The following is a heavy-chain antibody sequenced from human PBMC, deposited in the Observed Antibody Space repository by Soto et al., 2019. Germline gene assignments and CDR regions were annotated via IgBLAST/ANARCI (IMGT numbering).Heavy chain of an antibody. J-gene: IGHJ5*01. CDR1: GGSVRAPDW. CDR3: ARVRQGWSANNCYFDP. D-gene: IGHD1-1*01. CDR2: VHISGHS. Sequence: QVHLQESGPGLVAPSGTLSLTCTLSGGSVRAPDWWNWVRQSPDKGLEWIAEVHISGHSNYNPSLRSRVSVSIDCSKNQFYLNLNSVTAANTAIYYCARVRQGWSANNCYFDPWGQGTQVTISS. V-gene: IGHV4-4*02.